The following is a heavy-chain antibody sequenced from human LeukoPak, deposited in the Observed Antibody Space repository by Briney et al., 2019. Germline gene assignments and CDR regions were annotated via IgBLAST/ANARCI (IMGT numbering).Heavy chain of an antibody. CDR1: GASFSDYY. D-gene: IGHD6-13*01. V-gene: IGHV4-34*01. CDR2: VHNIGTT. Sequence: SETLSLTCGVYGASFSDYYWNWIRQPPGKGLEWIGEVHNIGTTNYNPSLRSRATISVDTSKKQFSLKLSSVTAADSAVYYCARAISAADLYYSYYYMDVWDKGTTVTLAS. J-gene: IGHJ6*03. CDR3: ARAISAADLYYSYYYMDV.